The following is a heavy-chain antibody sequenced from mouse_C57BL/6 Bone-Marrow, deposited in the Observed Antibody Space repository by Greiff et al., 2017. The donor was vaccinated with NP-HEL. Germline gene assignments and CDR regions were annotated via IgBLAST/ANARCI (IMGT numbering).Heavy chain of an antibody. Sequence: EVQLVESGGGLVKPGGSLKLSCAASGFTFSSYAMSWVRQTPEKRLEWVATISDGGSYTYYPDNVKGRFTISRDNAKNNLYLQMSHLKSEDTAMYYCARSITTVVATDAMDYWGQGTSVTVSS. CDR3: ARSITTVVATDAMDY. CDR2: ISDGGSYT. CDR1: GFTFSSYA. V-gene: IGHV5-4*01. D-gene: IGHD1-1*01. J-gene: IGHJ4*01.